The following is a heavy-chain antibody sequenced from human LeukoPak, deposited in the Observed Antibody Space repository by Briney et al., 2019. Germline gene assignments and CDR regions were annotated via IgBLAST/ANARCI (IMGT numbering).Heavy chain of an antibody. J-gene: IGHJ4*02. V-gene: IGHV3-23*01. CDR1: GFTLNNDA. CDR3: ARVMRSLEWLGEYDS. Sequence: GGSLRLSCAASGFTLNNDAMSWVRQAPGKGLEWVSAINGDTTHYAGSVKGRFTISRDNAKNSLYLQMDSLRAEDTAVYYCARVMRSLEWLGEYDSWGQGTLVTVSS. CDR2: INGDTT. D-gene: IGHD3-3*01.